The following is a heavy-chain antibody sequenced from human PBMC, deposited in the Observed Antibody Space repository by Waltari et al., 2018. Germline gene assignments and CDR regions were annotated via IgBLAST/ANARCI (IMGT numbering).Heavy chain of an antibody. Sequence: QVQLVQSGAEVKKPGASVKVSCKVSGYTLTELSMHWVRQAPGKGLEWMGGFDPENGETNYAQKFQGRVTMTEDTSTDTAYMELSSLRSEDTAVYYCATSGFITMIVVVTPGAFDIWGQGTMVTVSS. CDR2: FDPENGET. CDR3: ATSGFITMIVVVTPGAFDI. D-gene: IGHD3-22*01. CDR1: GYTLTELS. V-gene: IGHV1-24*01. J-gene: IGHJ3*02.